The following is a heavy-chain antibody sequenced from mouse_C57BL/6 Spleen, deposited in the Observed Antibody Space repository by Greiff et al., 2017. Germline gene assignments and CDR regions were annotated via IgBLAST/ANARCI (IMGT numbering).Heavy chain of an antibody. CDR1: GYTFPDYY. V-gene: IGHV1-76*01. Sequence: VQLQQSGAELVRPGASVKLSCKASGYTFPDYYINWVKQRPGQGLEWIARIYPGSGNTYYNEKFKGKATLTAEKSSSTAYMQLSSLTSEDSAVYFCARQGQDYFDYWGQGTTLTVSS. CDR2: IYPGSGNT. D-gene: IGHD3-3*01. CDR3: ARQGQDYFDY. J-gene: IGHJ2*01.